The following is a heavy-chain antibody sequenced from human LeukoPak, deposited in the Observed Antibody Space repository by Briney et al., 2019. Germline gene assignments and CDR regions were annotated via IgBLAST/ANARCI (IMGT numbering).Heavy chain of an antibody. D-gene: IGHD5-18*01. CDR1: GYTFTGYY. J-gene: IGHJ4*02. Sequence: ASVKVSCKASGYTFTGYYMHWVRQAPGQGLEWMGRINPNSGGTNYAQKFQGRVTMTRDTSIGTAYMELSKLRSDDTAVYYCARVYSYGRYYFDYWGQGTLVTVSS. V-gene: IGHV1-2*06. CDR2: INPNSGGT. CDR3: ARVYSYGRYYFDY.